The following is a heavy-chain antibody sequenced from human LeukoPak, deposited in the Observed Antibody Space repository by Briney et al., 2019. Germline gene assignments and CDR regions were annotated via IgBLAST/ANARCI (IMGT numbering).Heavy chain of an antibody. J-gene: IGHJ4*02. CDR2: IKQDGSKK. D-gene: IGHD5-18*01. Sequence: GGSLRLSCVASGFPFSSYWMTWVRQAPGRGLEWVANIKQDGSKKSYVDSVKGRFTISRDNAKNSLYLQMNSLRAEDTAVYYCARGTNTAMGVDNWGQGILVTVSS. CDR1: GFPFSSYW. V-gene: IGHV3-7*01. CDR3: ARGTNTAMGVDN.